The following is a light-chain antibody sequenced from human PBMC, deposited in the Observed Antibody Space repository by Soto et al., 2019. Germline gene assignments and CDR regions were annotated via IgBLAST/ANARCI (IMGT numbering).Light chain of an antibody. CDR2: EVN. CDR3: SSARRDNTWV. Sequence: QSALTQPASVSGSPGQSITISCTGTSSDIGYYDYVSWYQHHSGKAPKLIIYEVNNRPSGVSNRFSGSKSVNTASLTISGLQAEDEADYYCSSARRDNTWVFGGGTKVTVL. V-gene: IGLV2-14*01. J-gene: IGLJ3*02. CDR1: SSDIGYYDY.